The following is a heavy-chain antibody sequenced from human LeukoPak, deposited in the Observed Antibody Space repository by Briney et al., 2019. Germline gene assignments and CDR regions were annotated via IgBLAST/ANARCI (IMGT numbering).Heavy chain of an antibody. CDR1: GFTFNSYS. V-gene: IGHV3-21*04. CDR3: ANFEPGYTSSWYAEF. J-gene: IGHJ4*02. D-gene: IGHD6-13*01. CDR2: ISSDGDYI. Sequence: PGGSLRLSCAASGFTFNSYSLSWVRQAPGKGLEWVSSISSDGDYIYYADSLKGRFTISRDNAKNALYLQMNSLRVEDTAVYYCANFEPGYTSSWYAEFWGQGTLVTVSS.